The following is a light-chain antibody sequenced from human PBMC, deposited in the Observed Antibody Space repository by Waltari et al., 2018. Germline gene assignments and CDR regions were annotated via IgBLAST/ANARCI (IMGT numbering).Light chain of an antibody. CDR2: GAS. Sequence: DIVLTQSPDTLSLSPGERAVLSCRASQIITNNYVAWYQQRLGQAPKVLIHGASSRATGLPDRFSGSGSGTDFTLTIDRLGPEDFAVYYCQQYGSSPRTFGQGTRVEIK. CDR3: QQYGSSPRT. CDR1: QIITNNY. J-gene: IGKJ1*01. V-gene: IGKV3-20*01.